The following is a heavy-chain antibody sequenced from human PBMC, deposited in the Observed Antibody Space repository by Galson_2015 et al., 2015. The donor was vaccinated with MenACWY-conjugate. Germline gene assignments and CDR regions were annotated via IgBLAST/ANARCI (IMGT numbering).Heavy chain of an antibody. J-gene: IGHJ3*02. CDR2: IKQDGSEK. CDR1: GFTFSSYW. Sequence: SLRLSCAASGFTFSSYWMSWVRQAPGKGLEWVANIKQDGSEKYYVDSVKGRFTISRDNAKNSLYLQMNSLRAEDTAVYYCARGSYYDILTGEPLGAFEIWGQGTMVTVSS. V-gene: IGHV3-7*03. CDR3: ARGSYYDILTGEPLGAFEI. D-gene: IGHD3-9*01.